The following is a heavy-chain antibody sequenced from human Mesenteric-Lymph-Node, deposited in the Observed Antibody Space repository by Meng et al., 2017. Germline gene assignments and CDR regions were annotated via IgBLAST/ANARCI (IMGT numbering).Heavy chain of an antibody. J-gene: IGHJ3*01. V-gene: IGHV1-69*06. D-gene: IGHD3-22*01. CDR1: GGTFSSYA. CDR2: IIPIFGTA. Sequence: HVLRVQFGAEVKKPGSSGKVSCKASGGTFSSYAISWVRQAPGQGLEWMGGIIPIFGTANYAQKFQGRVDITSNTSISTVYMELSGLRSEDTAVYYCAKSSGGRRAFENAFDVWGQGTMVTVSS. CDR3: AKSSGGRRAFENAFDV.